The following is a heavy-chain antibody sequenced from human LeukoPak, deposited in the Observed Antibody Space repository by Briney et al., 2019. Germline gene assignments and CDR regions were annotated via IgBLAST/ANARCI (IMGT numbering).Heavy chain of an antibody. CDR1: GYPFGSYG. Sequence: ASVKVSCKASGYPFGSYGISWVRQAPGQGLEWMGWNSGYKGNTKYAQKFQGRVTMTTDTSISTAYMELSRLRSDDTAVYYCARDYYDSSGYYEWGQGTLVTVSS. V-gene: IGHV1-18*01. CDR2: NSGYKGNT. D-gene: IGHD3-22*01. CDR3: ARDYYDSSGYYE. J-gene: IGHJ4*02.